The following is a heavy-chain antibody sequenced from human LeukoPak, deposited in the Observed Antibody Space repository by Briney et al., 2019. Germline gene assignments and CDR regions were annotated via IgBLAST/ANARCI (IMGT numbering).Heavy chain of an antibody. D-gene: IGHD3-3*01. CDR3: ARVGGPYYDFWSGYGD. CDR1: GGSISSSNW. Sequence: SGTLSLTCAVSGGSISSSNWWSWVRPPPGKGLEWIGEIYHSGSTNYNPSLKSRVTISVDKSKNQFSLKLSSVTAADTAVYYCARVGGPYYDFWSGYGDWGQGTLVTVSS. CDR2: IYHSGST. V-gene: IGHV4-4*02. J-gene: IGHJ4*02.